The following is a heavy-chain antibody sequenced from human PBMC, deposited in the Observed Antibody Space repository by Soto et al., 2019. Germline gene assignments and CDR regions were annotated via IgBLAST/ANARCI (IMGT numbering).Heavy chain of an antibody. J-gene: IGHJ4*02. CDR2: ISYDGSNK. Sequence: QVQLVESGGGVVQPGRSLRLSCAASGFTFSSYAMHWVRQAPGKGLEWVAVISYDGSNKYYADSVKGRFTISRDNSKNKLYLQMNILRAEDTAVYYCARVAVEMATIHVFDYWGQGTLVTDSS. V-gene: IGHV3-30-3*01. D-gene: IGHD5-12*01. CDR3: ARVAVEMATIHVFDY. CDR1: GFTFSSYA.